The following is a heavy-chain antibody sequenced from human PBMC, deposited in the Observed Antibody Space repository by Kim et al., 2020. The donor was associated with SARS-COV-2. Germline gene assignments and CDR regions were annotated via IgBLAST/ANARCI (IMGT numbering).Heavy chain of an antibody. CDR3: MKGGWGSIWDH. CDR1: GFTFTGYA. V-gene: IGHV3-23*01. J-gene: IGHJ4*02. Sequence: GGSLRLSCTTSGFTFTGYAMSWVRQAPGKGLEWVSSIDGSDGTTYYADSVKGRFTISRDNSKNTLYLQMSTLRADDTAVYYCMKGGWGSIWDHWGRGSLV. CDR2: IDGSDGTT. D-gene: IGHD2-21*01.